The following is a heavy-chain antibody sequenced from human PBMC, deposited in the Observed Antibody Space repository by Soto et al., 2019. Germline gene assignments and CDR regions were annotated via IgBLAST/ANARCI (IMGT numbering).Heavy chain of an antibody. CDR2: ISYDGSNK. D-gene: IGHD2-2*02. CDR3: ARANGYCSSTICYTGMSRYYYGMDV. Sequence: QVQLVESGGGVVQPGRSLRLSCAASGFTFSSYAMHWVRQAPGKGLEWVAVISYDGSNKYYADSVKGRFTISRDNSKNTLYLQMNSLRAEDTAVYYCARANGYCSSTICYTGMSRYYYGMDVWGQGTTVTVSS. V-gene: IGHV3-30-3*01. J-gene: IGHJ6*02. CDR1: GFTFSSYA.